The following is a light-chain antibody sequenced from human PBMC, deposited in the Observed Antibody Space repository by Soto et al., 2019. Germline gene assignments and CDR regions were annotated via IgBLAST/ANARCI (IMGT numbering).Light chain of an antibody. CDR3: QQYDNLPIT. Sequence: DIQMTQSPSSLSACVGDRVTITCQASQDISNYLNWYQQKPGKAPKLLIYDASNLETGVPSRFSGSGSGTDFTYTISNLQPEDIATYYCQQYDNLPITFGQGTRLEIE. V-gene: IGKV1-33*01. CDR2: DAS. CDR1: QDISNY. J-gene: IGKJ5*01.